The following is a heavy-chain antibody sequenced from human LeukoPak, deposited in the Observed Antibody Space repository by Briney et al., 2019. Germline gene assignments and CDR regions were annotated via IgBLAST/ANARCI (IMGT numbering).Heavy chain of an antibody. CDR2: IYHSGST. D-gene: IGHD5-24*01. CDR3: ARRGEWLQFSGDGYFDY. CDR1: GGSISSGGYS. J-gene: IGHJ4*02. V-gene: IGHV4-30-2*01. Sequence: SQTLSLTCAVSGGSISSGGYSWSWIRQPPGKGLEWIGYIYHSGSTYYNPSLKSRVTISVDRSKNQFSLKLGSVTAADTAVYYCARRGEWLQFSGDGYFDYWGQGTLVTVSS.